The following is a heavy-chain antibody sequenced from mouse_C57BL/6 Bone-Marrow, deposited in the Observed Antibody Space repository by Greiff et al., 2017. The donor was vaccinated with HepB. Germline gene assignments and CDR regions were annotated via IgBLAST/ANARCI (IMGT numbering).Heavy chain of an antibody. J-gene: IGHJ3*01. V-gene: IGHV5-12*01. CDR2: ISNGGGST. CDR1: GFTFSDYY. Sequence: EVQRVESGGGLVQPGGSLKLSCAASGFTFSDYYMYWVRQTPEKRLEWVAYISNGGGSTYYPDTVKGRFTISRDNAKNTLYLQMSRLKSEDTAMYYCARGGCAYWGQGTLVTVSA. CDR3: ARGGCAY.